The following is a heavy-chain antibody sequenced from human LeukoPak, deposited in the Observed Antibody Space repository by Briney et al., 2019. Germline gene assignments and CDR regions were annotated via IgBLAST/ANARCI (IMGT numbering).Heavy chain of an antibody. CDR1: GYTFTGYY. Sequence: ASVKVSCKASGYTFTGYYMHWVRQAPGQGLEWMGWINPNSGGTNYAQKFQGRVTMTRDTSISTAYMELTRLTSNDTAVFYCARARSTRWPYYDYWGQGTLVTASS. CDR2: INPNSGGT. J-gene: IGHJ4*02. D-gene: IGHD4-23*01. V-gene: IGHV1-2*02. CDR3: ARARSTRWPYYDY.